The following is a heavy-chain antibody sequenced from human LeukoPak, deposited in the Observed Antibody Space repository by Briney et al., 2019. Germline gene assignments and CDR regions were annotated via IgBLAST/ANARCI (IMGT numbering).Heavy chain of an antibody. J-gene: IGHJ4*02. V-gene: IGHV4-4*07. Sequence: SETLSLTCTVSGGSISNFYWSWIRQPAGKGLEWIGRIFTSGHTNYNPSLKSRVTMSVDTSKNQFSLNLSSVTAADTAVYYCARGRSGEPNLYFDYWGQGTLVTVSS. D-gene: IGHD1-26*01. CDR1: GGSISNFY. CDR3: ARGRSGEPNLYFDY. CDR2: IFTSGHT.